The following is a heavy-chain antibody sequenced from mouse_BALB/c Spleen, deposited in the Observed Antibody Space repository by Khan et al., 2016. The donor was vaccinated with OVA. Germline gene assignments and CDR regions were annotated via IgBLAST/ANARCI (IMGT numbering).Heavy chain of an antibody. Sequence: QVQLKQSGPGLVAPSQTLSITCTVSGFSLSNYGVHWVRQPPGKGLEWLGVIWAGGSTNHNSALMSRLSISKDDSKSQVFLKMNSLQTDDTAMYYCARAFDNGAWCAYWGQGTLVTVSA. CDR3: ARAFDNGAWCAY. CDR2: IWAGGST. V-gene: IGHV2-9*02. CDR1: GFSLSNYG. D-gene: IGHD1-1*01. J-gene: IGHJ3*01.